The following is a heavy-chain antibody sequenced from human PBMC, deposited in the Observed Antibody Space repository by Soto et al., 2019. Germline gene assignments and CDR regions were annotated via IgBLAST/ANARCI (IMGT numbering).Heavy chain of an antibody. CDR3: ARDRYFYDSSGWRDGMDV. D-gene: IGHD3-22*01. V-gene: IGHV3-53*01. CDR1: GFTVSSNY. J-gene: IGHJ6*02. CDR2: IYSGGRT. Sequence: GGSLRLSCAASGFTVSSNYMSWVRQAPRKGLEWVSVIYSGGRTYYADSVKGRFTISRDNSKNTLYLQRNSLRAEDTAVYYCARDRYFYDSSGWRDGMDVWGQRTTVT.